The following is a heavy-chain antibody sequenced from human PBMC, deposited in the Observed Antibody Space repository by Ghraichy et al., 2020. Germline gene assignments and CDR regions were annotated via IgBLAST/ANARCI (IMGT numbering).Heavy chain of an antibody. CDR2: ISSSSSYI. CDR3: ARSETVISPLPV. CDR1: GFTFSSYS. V-gene: IGHV3-21*01. D-gene: IGHD3-22*01. Sequence: GESLNISCAASGFTFSSYSMNWVRQAPGKGLEWVSSISSSSSYIYYADSVKGRFTISRDNAKNSLYLQMNSLRAEDTAVYYCARSETVISPLPVWGQGTTVTVSS. J-gene: IGHJ6*02.